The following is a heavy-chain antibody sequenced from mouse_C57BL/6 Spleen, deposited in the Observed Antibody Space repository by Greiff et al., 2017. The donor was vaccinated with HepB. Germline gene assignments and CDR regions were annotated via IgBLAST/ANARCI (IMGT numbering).Heavy chain of an antibody. CDR2: SRNKANDYTT. Sequence: DVMLVESGGGLVQSGRSLRLSCATSGFTFSDFYMEWVRQAPGKGLEWIAASRNKANDYTTEYSASVKGRFIVSRDTSQSILYLQMNALRAEDTAIYYCARDGEDYEGWYFDVWGTGTTVTVSS. V-gene: IGHV7-1*01. CDR3: ARDGEDYEGWYFDV. CDR1: GFTFSDFY. D-gene: IGHD2-4*01. J-gene: IGHJ1*03.